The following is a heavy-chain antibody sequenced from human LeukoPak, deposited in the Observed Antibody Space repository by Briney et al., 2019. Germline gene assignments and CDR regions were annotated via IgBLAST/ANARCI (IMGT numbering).Heavy chain of an antibody. D-gene: IGHD1-26*01. CDR3: ARGRWELLPPDY. CDR1: GFTVSSNY. Sequence: GGSLRLSCAASGFTVSSNYMSWVRQAPGKGLEWVSVIYSGGSTYYADSVKGRFTISRDNSKNTLYLQMNSLRAEDTAVYYCARGRWELLPPDYWGQGTLVTVSS. CDR2: IYSGGST. V-gene: IGHV3-53*01. J-gene: IGHJ4*02.